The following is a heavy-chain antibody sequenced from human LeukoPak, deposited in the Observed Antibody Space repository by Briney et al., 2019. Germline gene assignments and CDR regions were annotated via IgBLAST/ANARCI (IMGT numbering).Heavy chain of an antibody. J-gene: IGHJ4*02. D-gene: IGHD3-10*01. CDR3: ARGIRWFGELSY. Sequence: SETLSLTCAVYGGAFSGYYWSWIRQPPGKGLEWIGEINHSGSTNYNPSLKSRVTISVDTSKNQFSLKLSSVTAADTAVYYCARGIRWFGELSYWGQGTLVTVPS. CDR1: GGAFSGYY. CDR2: INHSGST. V-gene: IGHV4-34*01.